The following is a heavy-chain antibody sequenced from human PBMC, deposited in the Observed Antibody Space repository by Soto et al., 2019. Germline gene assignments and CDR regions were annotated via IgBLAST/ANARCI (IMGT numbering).Heavy chain of an antibody. D-gene: IGHD5-12*01. Sequence: QVQLQESGPGLVKPSETLSLTCTVSGGSISSYYWSCIRQPQGKGLEWIGYIYYSGSTNYNPSLKSRVTISVDTSKNQFSLKLSSVTAADTAVYYCARAYGGYADYWGQGALVTVSS. J-gene: IGHJ4*02. V-gene: IGHV4-59*01. CDR1: GGSISSYY. CDR3: ARAYGGYADY. CDR2: IYYSGST.